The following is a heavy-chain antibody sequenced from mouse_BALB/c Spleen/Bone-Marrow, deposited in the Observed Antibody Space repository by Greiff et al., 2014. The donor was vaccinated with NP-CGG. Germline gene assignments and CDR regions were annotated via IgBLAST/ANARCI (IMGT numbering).Heavy chain of an antibody. CDR1: GYTFTSYW. V-gene: IGHV1-7*01. Sequence: QVQLQQSGAELAKPGASVKMSCKASGYTFTSYWMHWVKQRPGQGLEWIGYINPSTGYTEYNQKFKDKATLTADKSSSIAYMQLSSLTSEDSAVDYCERSGDYGQSDYWGQGTTLTVSS. D-gene: IGHD2-4*01. CDR3: ERSGDYGQSDY. CDR2: INPSTGYT. J-gene: IGHJ2*01.